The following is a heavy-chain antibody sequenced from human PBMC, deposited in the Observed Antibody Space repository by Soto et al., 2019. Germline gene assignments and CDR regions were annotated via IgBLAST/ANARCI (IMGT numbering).Heavy chain of an antibody. CDR1: GGSISSGGYY. V-gene: IGHV4-31*03. CDR2: IFYSGST. D-gene: IGHD4-17*01. CDR3: ARENDYGDYAFAY. Sequence: QVQLQESGPGLVKPSQTLSLTCTVSGGSISSGGYYWSWIRQHPGKGLEWIGYIFYSGSTYYNPFLKSRGTISVDTSKNQFALKLSSVTAVDTAVYYCARENDYGDYAFAYWGQGTLVTVSS. J-gene: IGHJ4*02.